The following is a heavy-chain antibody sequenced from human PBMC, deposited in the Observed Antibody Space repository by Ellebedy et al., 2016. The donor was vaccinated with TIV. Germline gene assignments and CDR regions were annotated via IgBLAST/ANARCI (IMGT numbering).Heavy chain of an antibody. J-gene: IGHJ5*02. Sequence: GESLKISCEASGFTFSDYYMSWIRQAPGKGLEWVSYISNSDSSIFYADSVKGRFTISRDNAKNLLYLQMNSLRAEDTAVYYCARDTRFIDHQHNWFDPWGQGTLVTVSS. CDR3: ARDTRFIDHQHNWFDP. CDR2: ISNSDSSI. CDR1: GFTFSDYY. D-gene: IGHD2-2*01. V-gene: IGHV3-11*01.